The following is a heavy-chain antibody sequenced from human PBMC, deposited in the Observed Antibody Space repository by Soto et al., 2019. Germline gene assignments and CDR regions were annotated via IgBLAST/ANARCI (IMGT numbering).Heavy chain of an antibody. D-gene: IGHD2-2*01. CDR2: ISLYSDGT. V-gene: IGHV1-18*01. Sequence: SVKVSCKTSGYTFSNYGITWVRQAPGQPLEWLGWISLYSDGTNYAQKFQGRVSMTTDTSTTTAYMELRSLRSDDTAVYYCARVVPGAEAWFGSWGQGTLVTVSS. CDR1: GYTFSNYG. J-gene: IGHJ5*01. CDR3: ARVVPGAEAWFGS.